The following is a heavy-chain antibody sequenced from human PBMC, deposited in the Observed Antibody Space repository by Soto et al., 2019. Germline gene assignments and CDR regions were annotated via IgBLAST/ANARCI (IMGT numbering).Heavy chain of an antibody. CDR1: GFTFSSYG. Sequence: HPGGCLRLSCAASGFTFSSYGMHWVRQAPGKGLEWVAVIWYDGSNKYYADSVKGRFTISRDNSKNTLYLQMNSLRAEDTAVYYCARDPKAPLRLGYYYYYYGMDVWGQGTTVTVSS. CDR3: ARDPKAPLRLGYYYYYYGMDV. D-gene: IGHD3-16*01. V-gene: IGHV3-33*01. J-gene: IGHJ6*02. CDR2: IWYDGSNK.